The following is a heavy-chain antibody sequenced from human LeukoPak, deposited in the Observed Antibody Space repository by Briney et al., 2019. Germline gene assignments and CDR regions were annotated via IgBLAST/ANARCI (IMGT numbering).Heavy chain of an antibody. J-gene: IGHJ4*02. Sequence: GGSLRLSCAASGFTFSTYALHWVRQVPGKGLEYVSAISSIGGTTYYANSVKGRFTISRDNSKNTLYLQMGSLKPEDTAVYYCAGPLIAAAGTYFDYWGQGTLVTVSS. CDR1: GFTFSTYA. D-gene: IGHD6-13*01. CDR3: AGPLIAAAGTYFDY. CDR2: ISSIGGTT. V-gene: IGHV3-64*01.